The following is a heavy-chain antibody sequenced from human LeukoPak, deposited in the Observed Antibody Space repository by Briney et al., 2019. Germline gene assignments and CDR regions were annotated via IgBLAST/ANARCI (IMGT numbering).Heavy chain of an antibody. CDR3: ATYRQVLLPFES. J-gene: IGHJ4*02. D-gene: IGHD2-8*02. CDR2: IFPSGGEI. CDR1: GGSISSYY. Sequence: ASETLSLTCTVSGGSISSYYWSWIRQPPGKGLEWVSSIFPSGGEIHYADSVRGRFTISRDNSKSTLSLQMNSLRAEDTAIYYCATYRQVLLPFESWGQGTLVTVSS. V-gene: IGHV3-53*01.